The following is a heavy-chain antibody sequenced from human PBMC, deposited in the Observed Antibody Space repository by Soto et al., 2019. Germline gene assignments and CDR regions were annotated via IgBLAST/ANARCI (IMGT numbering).Heavy chain of an antibody. V-gene: IGHV4-30-4*01. Sequence: SETLSLTCTVSGGSISSGNYYWSWIRQPPGKGLEWIGFISYSGSTHYSTSLKSRLTISVDTSKSQFSLNLRFVTAADTAVYYCATMGTPATGLYFFDYWGQGSLVTV. CDR1: GGSISSGNYY. CDR3: ATMGTPATGLYFFDY. J-gene: IGHJ4*02. CDR2: ISYSGST. D-gene: IGHD2-15*01.